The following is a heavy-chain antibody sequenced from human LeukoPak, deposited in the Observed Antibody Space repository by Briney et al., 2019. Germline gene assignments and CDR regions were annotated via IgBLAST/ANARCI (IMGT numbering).Heavy chain of an antibody. J-gene: IGHJ4*02. V-gene: IGHV4-4*07. CDR2: IYTSGST. CDR1: GGSISSYY. CDR3: ARTIPESRAYFFDY. D-gene: IGHD4/OR15-4a*01. Sequence: SETLSLTCIVSGGSISSYYWSWIRQPAGKGLEWIGRIYTSGSTNYNPSLKSRVTMSVDTSKNQFSLKLSSVTAADTAVYYCARTIPESRAYFFDYWGQGTLVTVSS.